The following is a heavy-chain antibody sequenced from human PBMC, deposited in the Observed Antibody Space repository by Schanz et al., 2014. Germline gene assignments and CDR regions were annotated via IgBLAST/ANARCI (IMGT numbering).Heavy chain of an antibody. V-gene: IGHV4-4*02. CDR1: GFTFSSYAM. CDR2: IYHSGNT. CDR3: ARDIGYCSSPRCYPDGVFDL. Sequence: VQLLESGGGLVQPGGSLRLSCAASGFTFSSYAMSWVRQPPGKGLEWIGEIYHSGNTNYNASLKSRVSISVDTSKNQLSLKLSSVTAADTAMYYCARDIGYCSSPRCYPDGVFDLWGQGTMVTVLS. J-gene: IGHJ3*01. D-gene: IGHD2-2*01.